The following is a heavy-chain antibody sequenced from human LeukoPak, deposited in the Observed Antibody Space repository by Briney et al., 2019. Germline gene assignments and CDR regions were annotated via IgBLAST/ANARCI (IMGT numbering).Heavy chain of an antibody. J-gene: IGHJ4*02. V-gene: IGHV4-38-2*02. D-gene: IGHD1-1*01. CDR2: IYHSGST. Sequence: PSETLSLTCTVSGYSISSGYYWGWIRQPPGKGLEWIGSIYHSGSTYYNPSLKSRVTISVDTSKNQFSLKLSCVTAADTAVYYCARVKLERRPYFDYWGQGTLVTVSS. CDR3: ARVKLERRPYFDY. CDR1: GYSISSGYY.